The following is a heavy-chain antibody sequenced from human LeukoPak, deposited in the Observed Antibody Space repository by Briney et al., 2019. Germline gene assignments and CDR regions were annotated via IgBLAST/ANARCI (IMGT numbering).Heavy chain of an antibody. CDR2: ISGSGGST. CDR3: AKAMGAYFWSGYYPDY. CDR1: GFTVSSNY. Sequence: GGSLRLSCAASGFTVSSNYMSWVRQAPGKGLERVSAISGSGGSTYYADSVKGRFTISRDNSKNTLYLQMNSLRAEDTAVYYCAKAMGAYFWSGYYPDYWGQGTLVTVSS. V-gene: IGHV3-23*01. J-gene: IGHJ4*02. D-gene: IGHD3-3*01.